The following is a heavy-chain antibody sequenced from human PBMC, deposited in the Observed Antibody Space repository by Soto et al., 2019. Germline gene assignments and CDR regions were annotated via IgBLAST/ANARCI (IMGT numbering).Heavy chain of an antibody. D-gene: IGHD3-10*01. J-gene: IGHJ4*02. CDR2: INHSGST. CDR1: GGSFSGYY. Sequence: PSETLSLTCAVYGGSFSGYYWSWIRQPPGKGLEWIGEINHSGSTNYNPSLKNRVTISVDTSKNQFSLKLSSVTAADTAVYYCAGGVRAASDPPDDWGQGTPVTVSS. V-gene: IGHV4-34*01. CDR3: AGGVRAASDPPDD.